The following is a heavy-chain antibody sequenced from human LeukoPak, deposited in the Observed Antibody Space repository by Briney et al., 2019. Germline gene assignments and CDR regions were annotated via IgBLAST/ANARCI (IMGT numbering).Heavy chain of an antibody. V-gene: IGHV4-30-4*08. Sequence: NPSETLSLTCTVSGXSISSGDYYWSWIRQPPGKGLESIRYIYYSRNTYYNPSLKRRVTISVDTSKNQFSLKLSSVTAADTAVYYCARDSRDCSSTSCYTFDHCGPGALVTVSS. CDR2: IYYSRNT. CDR3: ARDSRDCSSTSCYTFDH. D-gene: IGHD2-2*01. J-gene: IGHJ4*02. CDR1: GXSISSGDYY.